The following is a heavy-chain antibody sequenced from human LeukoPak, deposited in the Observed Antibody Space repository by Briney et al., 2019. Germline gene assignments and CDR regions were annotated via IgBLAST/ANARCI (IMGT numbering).Heavy chain of an antibody. J-gene: IGHJ6*02. CDR3: ARVSVTTPNYYYYGMDV. CDR2: IWYDGSNK. D-gene: IGHD4-17*01. Sequence: GGSLRLSCAASGFTFSSYGMHWVRQAPGKGVEWVAGIWYDGSNKYYADSVKGRFTIPRDNSKNTLYLQMNSLRAEDTAVYYCARVSVTTPNYYYYGMDVWGQGTTVTVSS. V-gene: IGHV3-33*01. CDR1: GFTFSSYG.